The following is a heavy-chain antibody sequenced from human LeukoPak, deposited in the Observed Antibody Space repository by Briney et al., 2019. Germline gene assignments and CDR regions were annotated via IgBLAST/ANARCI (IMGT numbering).Heavy chain of an antibody. CDR2: IYYSGST. CDR3: ARGPSAGSY. J-gene: IGHJ4*02. CDR1: GGSISSYY. D-gene: IGHD1-26*01. V-gene: IGHV4-59*01. Sequence: SETLSLTCTVSGGSISSYYWSWIRQPPGKGLEWIGYIYYSGSTNYNPSLKSRVTISVDTSKNQFSLKLSSVTAADTAVYYCARGPSAGSYWGQGTLVTVST.